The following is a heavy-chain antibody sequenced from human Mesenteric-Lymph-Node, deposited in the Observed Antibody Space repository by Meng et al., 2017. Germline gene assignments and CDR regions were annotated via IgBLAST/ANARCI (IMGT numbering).Heavy chain of an antibody. J-gene: IGHJ4*02. Sequence: ASVKVSCKASGFTFTSHGFVWVRRAPGQGLENMGWISAYNGRTNYAPKFHGRVTMTTDKPTTTVYMELRSLRHDDTAIYYCARADDPWPWTHHPHWGQGKLVTVSS. V-gene: IGHV1-18*01. CDR1: GFTFTSHG. D-gene: IGHD5-18*01. CDR3: ARADDPWPWTHHPH. CDR2: ISAYNGRT.